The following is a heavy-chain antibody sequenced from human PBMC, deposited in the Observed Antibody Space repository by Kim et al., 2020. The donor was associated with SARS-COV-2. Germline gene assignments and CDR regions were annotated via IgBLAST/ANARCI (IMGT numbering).Heavy chain of an antibody. CDR3: ARDLIEGSGGMDV. V-gene: IGHV4-34*01. Sequence: SETLSLTCAVYGGSFSGYYWSWIRQPPGKGLEWIGEINHSGSTNYNPSLKSRVTISVDTSKNQFSLKLSSVTAADTAVYYCARDLIEGSGGMDVWGQGTTVTVSS. D-gene: IGHD6-19*01. J-gene: IGHJ6*02. CDR1: GGSFSGYY. CDR2: INHSGST.